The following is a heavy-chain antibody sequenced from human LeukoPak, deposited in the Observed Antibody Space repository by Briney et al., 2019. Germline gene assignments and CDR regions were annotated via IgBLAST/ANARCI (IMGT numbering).Heavy chain of an antibody. CDR1: GLIFTGYA. Sequence: PGGSLRLSCAASGLIFTGYAMHWVRQAPGKGLEWVAVISYDGSNKYYADSVKGRFTISRDNSNNTLYLQMNSLRAEDTAVYYCASSPLIAAIRDYWGQGTLVTVSS. D-gene: IGHD6-25*01. J-gene: IGHJ4*02. CDR3: ASSPLIAAIRDY. V-gene: IGHV3-30-3*01. CDR2: ISYDGSNK.